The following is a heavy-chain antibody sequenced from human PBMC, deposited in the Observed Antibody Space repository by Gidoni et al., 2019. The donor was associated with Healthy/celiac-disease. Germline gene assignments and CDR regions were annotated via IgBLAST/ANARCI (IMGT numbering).Heavy chain of an antibody. CDR3: ASRGWAARRNGHYYYGMDV. V-gene: IGHV1-69*09. D-gene: IGHD6-6*01. Sequence: QVQLVQSGAEVKKPGSSVKVSCKASGGTFSSYAISWVRQAPGQGLEWMGRIIPILGIANYAQKFQGRVTITADKSTSTAYMELSSLRSEDTAVYYCASRGWAARRNGHYYYGMDVWGQGTTVTVSS. CDR2: IIPILGIA. J-gene: IGHJ6*02. CDR1: GGTFSSYA.